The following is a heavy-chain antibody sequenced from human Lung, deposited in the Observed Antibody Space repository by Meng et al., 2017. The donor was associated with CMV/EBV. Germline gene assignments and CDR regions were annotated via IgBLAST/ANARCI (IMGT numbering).Heavy chain of an antibody. CDR2: IHPHRGDT. CDR3: ARDNNWGPDY. D-gene: IGHD7-27*01. Sequence: ASXXVSCKASGYTFTAHYFHWVRQAPGQGLEWMGWIHPHRGDTNYAQQFQGGVTLTRDTSINTGYMELTRLTSDDTAVYYCARDNNWGPDYWGQGPLVTVSS. CDR1: GYTFTAHY. J-gene: IGHJ4*02. V-gene: IGHV1-2*02.